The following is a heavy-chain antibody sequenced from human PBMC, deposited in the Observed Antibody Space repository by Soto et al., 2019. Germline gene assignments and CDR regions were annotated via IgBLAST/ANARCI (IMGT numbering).Heavy chain of an antibody. CDR1: GYRFSSYW. Sequence: GESLKISCKGSGYRFSSYWIACVRQMPGKGLEWMGIIYPGDSDTRYSPSFQGQVAMSVDKSNSTAYIHWSGLKASDTAMYFCARQGSNGAYYYYGMDVWGQGTTVTVSS. CDR2: IYPGDSDT. J-gene: IGHJ6*02. V-gene: IGHV5-51*01. CDR3: ARQGSNGAYYYYGMDV. D-gene: IGHD2-8*01.